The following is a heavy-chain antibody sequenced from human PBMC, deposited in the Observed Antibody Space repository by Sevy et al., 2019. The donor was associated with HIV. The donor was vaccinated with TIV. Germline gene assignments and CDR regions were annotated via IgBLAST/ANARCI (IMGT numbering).Heavy chain of an antibody. Sequence: GGSLRLSXAAXXFTXXXXXMNWVRXAXGXGLEXVSYISXXXNTIYYADSVKGRFTISRDNAKNSLYLQMNSLRDEDTAVYYCARDLGXXDTXXXXXXWGQXTLVTVSS. V-gene: IGHV3-48*02. CDR3: ARDLGXXDTXXXXXX. CDR1: XFTXXXXX. D-gene: IGHD3-16*01. J-gene: IGHJ4*02. CDR2: ISXXXNTI.